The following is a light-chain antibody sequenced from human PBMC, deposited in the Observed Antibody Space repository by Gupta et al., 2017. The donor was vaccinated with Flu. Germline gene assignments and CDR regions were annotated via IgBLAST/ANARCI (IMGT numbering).Light chain of an antibody. CDR2: GAS. V-gene: IGKV3-20*01. CDR3: QQDCSSPRT. Sequence: EIVLTQSPVTLSLSPGERATLSCRAGQSVTSNYLAWYQQKAGQPPRLLIYGASSRATGLPDRFSGSGFETEFSLTISRLEPEDFAVYYCQQDCSSPRTFGQGTKVEIK. CDR1: QSVTSNY. J-gene: IGKJ1*01.